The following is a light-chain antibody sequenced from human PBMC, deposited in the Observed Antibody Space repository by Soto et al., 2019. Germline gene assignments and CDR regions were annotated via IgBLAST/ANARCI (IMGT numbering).Light chain of an antibody. J-gene: IGKJ1*01. CDR2: AAS. V-gene: IGKV1-39*01. CDR1: QGISSY. Sequence: KLAQAATCLSASVPDRFSITFGASQGISSYLNWYQQKPGKVPKLLIYAASTLQSGVPSRFSGSGSGTDFTLTISSLQPEDFATYYCQQCNSSLWTFGQGTKVDI. CDR3: QQCNSSLWT.